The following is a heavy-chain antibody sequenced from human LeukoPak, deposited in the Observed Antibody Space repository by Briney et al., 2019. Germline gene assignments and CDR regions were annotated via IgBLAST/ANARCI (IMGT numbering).Heavy chain of an antibody. CDR3: ARHLPYSNNWYATDY. J-gene: IGHJ4*02. CDR2: IYPGDSDT. Sequence: GESLKISCKGSGYSFTSYWIAWVRQMPGKGLEWMGIIYPGDSDTRYSPSFQGQVTISADKSISTAYLQWSSLQASDTARYYCARHLPYSNNWYATDYWGQGTLVTVSS. V-gene: IGHV5-51*01. CDR1: GYSFTSYW. D-gene: IGHD6-13*01.